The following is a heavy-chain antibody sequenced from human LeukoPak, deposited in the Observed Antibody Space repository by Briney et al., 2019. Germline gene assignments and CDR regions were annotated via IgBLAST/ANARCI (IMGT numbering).Heavy chain of an antibody. CDR1: GGSFSGYY. V-gene: IGHV4-34*01. D-gene: IGHD3-10*01. J-gene: IGHJ4*02. Sequence: SETLSLTRAVYGGSFSGYYWSWIRQPPGKGLEWIGEINHSGSTNYNPSLKSRVTISVDTSKHQFSLKLSSVTAADTAVYYCARGIGFDYWGQGTLVTVSS. CDR3: ARGIGFDY. CDR2: INHSGST.